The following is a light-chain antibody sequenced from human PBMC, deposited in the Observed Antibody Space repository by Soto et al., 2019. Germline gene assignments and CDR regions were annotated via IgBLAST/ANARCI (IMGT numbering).Light chain of an antibody. CDR1: SSDVGGYNY. CDR3: CSYTSTSTWV. CDR2: EVN. V-gene: IGLV2-14*01. J-gene: IGLJ3*02. Sequence: QSALTQPASVSGSPGQSITISCTGTSSDVGGYNYVSWYQQHPGKAPKLMIYEVNNRPSGLSTRFSGSKSGNTASLTVSGLPAEDEADYYCCSYTSTSTWVFGGGTKLTVL.